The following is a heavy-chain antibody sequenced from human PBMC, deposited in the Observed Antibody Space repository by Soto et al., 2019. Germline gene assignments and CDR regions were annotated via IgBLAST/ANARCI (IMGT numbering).Heavy chain of an antibody. J-gene: IGHJ4*02. V-gene: IGHV4-30-2*01. D-gene: IGHD2-15*01. CDR1: GGSISSGGYS. Sequence: SETLSLTCAVSGGSISSGGYSWSWIRQPPGKGLEWIGYIYHSGSTYYNPSLKSRVTISVDRSKNQFSLKLSSVTAADTAVYYCARGPETYSYYFDYWGQGTLVTVSS. CDR3: ARGPETYSYYFDY. CDR2: IYHSGST.